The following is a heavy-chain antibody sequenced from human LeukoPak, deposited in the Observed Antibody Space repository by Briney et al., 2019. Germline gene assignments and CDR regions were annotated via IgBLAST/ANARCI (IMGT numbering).Heavy chain of an antibody. CDR1: GFTFSSYS. D-gene: IGHD3-10*01. Sequence: GGSLRLSCAASGFTFSSYSMNWVRQAPGKGLEWVSSISSSSSYIYYADSVRGRFTISRDNAKNSLYLQMNSPRAEDTAVYYCARAVQKAEDYWGQGTLVTVSS. CDR3: ARAVQKAEDY. CDR2: ISSSSSYI. J-gene: IGHJ4*02. V-gene: IGHV3-21*01.